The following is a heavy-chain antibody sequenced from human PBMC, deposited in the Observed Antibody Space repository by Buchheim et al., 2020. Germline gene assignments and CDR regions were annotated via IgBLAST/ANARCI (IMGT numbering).Heavy chain of an antibody. CDR1: GFTFSRYT. D-gene: IGHD3-3*01. V-gene: IGHV3-23*01. CDR2: ISGSGDRT. CDR3: AKDLELDY. J-gene: IGHJ4*02. Sequence: EVQLLDSGGGLVQPGGSLRLSCSASGFTFSRYTMTWVRQAPGKGLEWVSSISGSGDRTYYADSVQGRFRISRDNSASSLYLQMNSLRAEDTALYYCAKDLELDYWGQGTL.